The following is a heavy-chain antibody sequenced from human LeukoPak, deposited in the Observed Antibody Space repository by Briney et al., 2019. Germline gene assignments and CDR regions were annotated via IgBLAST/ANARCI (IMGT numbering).Heavy chain of an antibody. V-gene: IGHV1-18*01. CDR1: NYTFSNYG. J-gene: IGHJ4*02. D-gene: IGHD3-3*01. CDR3: ARLYYDFWSGYYSYFDY. Sequence: GASAKVSCKTSNYTFSNYGISWVRQAPGQGLEWMGWISAYNGNTNYAQKLQGRVTMTTDTSTSTAYMELRSLRSDDTAAYYCARLYYDFWSGYYSYFDYWGQGTLVTVSS. CDR2: ISAYNGNT.